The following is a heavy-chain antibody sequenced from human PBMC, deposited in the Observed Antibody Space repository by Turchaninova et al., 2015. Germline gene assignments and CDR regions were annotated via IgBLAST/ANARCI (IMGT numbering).Heavy chain of an antibody. CDR3: AIRVPSYYYDTNPLPDAFDI. CDR1: GGSISSSSYY. Sequence: QLQLQESGPGLVKPSETLSLTCTVSGGSISSSSYYWGWIRQPPGTGLEWIGSIYYSGSTYYNPSLKSRVPISVYPSKNQFPLKLNTGTAAETVVYYWAIRVPSYYYDTNPLPDAFDIWGQGTMVTVSS. D-gene: IGHD3-22*01. V-gene: IGHV4-39*01. J-gene: IGHJ3*02. CDR2: IYYSGST.